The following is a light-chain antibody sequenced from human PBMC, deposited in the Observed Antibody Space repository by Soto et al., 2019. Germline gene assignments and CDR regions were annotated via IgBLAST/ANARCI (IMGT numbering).Light chain of an antibody. CDR3: QQRGNWPIT. V-gene: IGKV3-11*01. CDR1: HSVSSN. Sequence: EIVLTQSPGTLSLSPGERSTLSFRASHSVSSNLAWYQQKPGQAPRLLIYDASNRATGIPARFSGSGSGTDFTLTISSLAPEDFAVYYCQQRGNWPITFGQGTRLEIK. CDR2: DAS. J-gene: IGKJ5*01.